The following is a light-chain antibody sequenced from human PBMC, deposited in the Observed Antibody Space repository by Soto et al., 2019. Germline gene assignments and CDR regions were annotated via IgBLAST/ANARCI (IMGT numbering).Light chain of an antibody. CDR2: DTS. J-gene: IGKJ5*01. CDR1: QSIRSY. Sequence: EIVLTQSPATLSLSPGERATLSCRASQSIRSYLAWYQQKPGQAPRLLIYDTSNRATGIPARFSGSGSGTDFTLTIGSLEPEDFALYYCQQRNNWPITFGQGTRLEIK. V-gene: IGKV3-11*01. CDR3: QQRNNWPIT.